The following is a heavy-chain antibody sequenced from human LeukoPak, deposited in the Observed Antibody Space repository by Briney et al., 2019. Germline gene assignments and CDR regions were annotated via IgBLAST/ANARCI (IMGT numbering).Heavy chain of an antibody. CDR1: GFTFSDNY. J-gene: IGHJ3*02. CDR3: ARDWRDSSGKFPNDAFDI. Sequence: GGSLRLSCAASGFTFSDNYMSWIRQAPGKGLEWVSYISSSGSIYYADSAKGRFTISRDNAKNSLYLQMNSLRAEDTAVYYCARDWRDSSGKFPNDAFDIWGQGTTVTVSS. V-gene: IGHV3-11*04. CDR2: ISSSGSI. D-gene: IGHD3-22*01.